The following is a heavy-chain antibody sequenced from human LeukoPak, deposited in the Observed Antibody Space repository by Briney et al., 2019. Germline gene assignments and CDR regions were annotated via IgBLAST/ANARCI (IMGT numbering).Heavy chain of an antibody. Sequence: GGSLRLSCAACGFTFCSYGMHWVRQAPGKGLKWVAIIWYDGSNKYYADSVKGRFTISRDNSKNTLYLQMNSLRADDTAVYYCARVGQGGYNSDYWGQGTLVTVSS. CDR1: GFTFCSYG. D-gene: IGHD5-24*01. V-gene: IGHV3-33*01. J-gene: IGHJ4*02. CDR2: IWYDGSNK. CDR3: ARVGQGGYNSDY.